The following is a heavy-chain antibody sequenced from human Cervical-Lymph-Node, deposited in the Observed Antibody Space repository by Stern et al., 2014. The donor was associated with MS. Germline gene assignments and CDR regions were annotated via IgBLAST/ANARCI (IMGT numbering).Heavy chain of an antibody. V-gene: IGHV4-31*03. CDR1: GASISSGGSY. D-gene: IGHD3-10*01. CDR3: ARGGNWGVPDWYLDL. CDR2: IYYSGST. J-gene: IGHJ2*01. Sequence: QVQLVESGPGLVKPSQTLSLTCTVSGASISSGGSYWNWIRQHPGKGLQYIGYIYYSGSTYYNPSLKSRTAISVDTSANQFSLKLSSVTAADTAVYYCARGGNWGVPDWYLDLWGRGTLVTVSS.